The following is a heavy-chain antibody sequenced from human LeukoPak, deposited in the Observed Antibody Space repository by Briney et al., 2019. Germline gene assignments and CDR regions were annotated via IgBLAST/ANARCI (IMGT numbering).Heavy chain of an antibody. J-gene: IGHJ4*02. CDR1: GFTVSSNY. D-gene: IGHD5-12*01. CDR2: IYSGGST. Sequence: GGSLRLSCAASGFTVSSNYMSWVRQAPAKGLEWVSVIYSGGSTYYADSVKGRFTISRDNSKNTLYLQMNSLRAEDTAVYYCARDSRGYSGYANFDYWGQGTLVTVSS. CDR3: ARDSRGYSGYANFDY. V-gene: IGHV3-66*01.